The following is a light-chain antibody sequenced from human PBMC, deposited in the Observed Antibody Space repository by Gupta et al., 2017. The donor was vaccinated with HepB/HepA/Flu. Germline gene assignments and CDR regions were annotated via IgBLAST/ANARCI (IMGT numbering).Light chain of an antibody. J-gene: IGKJ1*01. V-gene: IGKV4-1*01. Sequence: DIVMTQSPDSLAVSLGERATINCKSSQSVLYSSNNKNYLAWYQQKPGQPPKLLIYWASTRESGVPDRFSGRGSGTDFTLTISSLQAEDVAVYYCHQDDSTPRTFGQGTKVEIK. CDR3: HQDDSTPRT. CDR2: WAS. CDR1: QSVLYSSNNKNY.